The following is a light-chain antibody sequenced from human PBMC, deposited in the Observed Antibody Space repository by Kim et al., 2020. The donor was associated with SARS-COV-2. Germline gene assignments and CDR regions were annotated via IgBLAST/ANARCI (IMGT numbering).Light chain of an antibody. CDR2: QDN. CDR3: QAWDSSAAV. V-gene: IGLV3-1*01. Sequence: SYELTQPPSVSVSPGQTASITCSGDKLGHKYVCWYQQKPGQSPVLVIYQDNKRPSGIPERFSGSNSGNTATLAISGTQAMDEADYYCQAWDSSAAVFGGGTQLTVL. CDR1: KLGHKY. J-gene: IGLJ3*02.